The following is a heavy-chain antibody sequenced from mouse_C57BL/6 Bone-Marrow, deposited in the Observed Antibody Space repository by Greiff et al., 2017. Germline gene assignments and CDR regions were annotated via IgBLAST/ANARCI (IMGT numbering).Heavy chain of an antibody. D-gene: IGHD2-5*01. CDR2: IDPSDSEP. CDR3: ASGNNSNHQAWFAY. Sequence: QVQLQQPGAELVRPGSSVKLSCKASGYTFTSYWMHWVKQRPIQGLEWIGNIDPSDSEPHYTQKFKDKATLTVDKSSSTAYMQLSSLTSEDSAVYYCASGNNSNHQAWFAYWGQGTLVTVSA. J-gene: IGHJ3*01. V-gene: IGHV1-52*01. CDR1: GYTFTSYW.